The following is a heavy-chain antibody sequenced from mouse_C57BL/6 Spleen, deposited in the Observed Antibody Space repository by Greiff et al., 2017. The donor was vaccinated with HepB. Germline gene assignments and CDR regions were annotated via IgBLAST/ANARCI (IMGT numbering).Heavy chain of an antibody. CDR3: ARGGITVVSDWYFDV. Sequence: QVQLQQSGAELVKPGASVKLSCKASGYTFTSYWMHWVKQRPGQGLEWIGMIHPNSGSTNYNEKFKSKATLTVDKSSSTAYMQLSSLTSEDSAVYYCARGGITVVSDWYFDVWGTGTTVTVSS. V-gene: IGHV1-64*01. CDR2: IHPNSGST. CDR1: GYTFTSYW. D-gene: IGHD1-1*01. J-gene: IGHJ1*03.